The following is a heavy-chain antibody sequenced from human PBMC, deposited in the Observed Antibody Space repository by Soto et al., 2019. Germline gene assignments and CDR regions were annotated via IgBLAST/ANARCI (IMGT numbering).Heavy chain of an antibody. V-gene: IGHV4-59*01. Sequence: PSETLSLTCDVSGASISSYYWSWIRQPPGKGLEWIGYIYYSGNTNYNPSLKSRVTMSVDTSKNQFSLNLTSVTAADTAVYFCARPSYGSGNYYAPYYFYAMDVWGQGNTVTVSS. CDR1: GASISSYY. CDR3: ARPSYGSGNYYAPYYFYAMDV. CDR2: IYYSGNT. J-gene: IGHJ6*02. D-gene: IGHD3-10*01.